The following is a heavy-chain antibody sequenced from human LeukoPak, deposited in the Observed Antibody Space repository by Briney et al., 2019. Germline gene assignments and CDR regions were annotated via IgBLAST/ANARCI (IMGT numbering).Heavy chain of an antibody. V-gene: IGHV3-23*01. CDR3: AKGRNSSSWYLTSPFDY. Sequence: GGSLRLSCAASGFTFSSYAMSWVRQAPGKGLEWVSAISGSGGSTYYADSVKGRFTISRDNSKNTLYLQMNSLRAEDTAVYYCAKGRNSSSWYLTSPFDYWGQGTLSPSPQ. J-gene: IGHJ4*02. CDR2: ISGSGGST. CDR1: GFTFSSYA. D-gene: IGHD6-13*01.